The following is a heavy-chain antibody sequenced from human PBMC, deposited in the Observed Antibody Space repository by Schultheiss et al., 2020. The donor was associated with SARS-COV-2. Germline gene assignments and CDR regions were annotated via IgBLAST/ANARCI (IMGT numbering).Heavy chain of an antibody. CDR2: ISGSGGST. CDR1: GFTFSSYS. Sequence: GGSLRLSCAASGFTFSSYSMNWVRQAPGKGLEWVSAISGSGGSTYYADSVKGRFTISRDNSKNTLYLQMNSLKTEDTAVYYCTTAGTTVVTPEPWGQGTLVTVSS. CDR3: TTAGTTVVTPEP. J-gene: IGHJ5*02. D-gene: IGHD4-23*01. V-gene: IGHV3-23*01.